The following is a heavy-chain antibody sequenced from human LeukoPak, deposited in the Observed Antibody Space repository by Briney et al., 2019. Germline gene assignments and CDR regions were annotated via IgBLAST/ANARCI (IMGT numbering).Heavy chain of an antibody. Sequence: GGSLRLSCAASGFTVSTNCMTWVRQAPGKGLEWVSTIYSGGTTYYADSVMGRFTISRHNSRNTLHLQMNSLRAEDTAVYYCARVDTVMAYYFDLWGQGTLVTVSS. J-gene: IGHJ4*02. D-gene: IGHD5-18*01. CDR3: ARVDTVMAYYFDL. V-gene: IGHV3-53*04. CDR1: GFTVSTNC. CDR2: IYSGGTT.